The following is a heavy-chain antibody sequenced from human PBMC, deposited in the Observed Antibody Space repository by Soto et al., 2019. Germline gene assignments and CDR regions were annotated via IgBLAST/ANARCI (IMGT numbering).Heavy chain of an antibody. D-gene: IGHD3-10*01. CDR2: ISSSSNYI. J-gene: IGHJ4*02. CDR1: GFIFSRFS. CDR3: ARSGVTMVRGVIIDLDH. Sequence: GGSLRLSCTASGFIFSRFSMNWVRQAPGKGLEWVSSISSSSNYIYYRDSVKGRFTISRDNAKNSLFLEMNSLRVEDTAVYYCARSGVTMVRGVIIDLDHWGQGTLVTVSS. V-gene: IGHV3-21*01.